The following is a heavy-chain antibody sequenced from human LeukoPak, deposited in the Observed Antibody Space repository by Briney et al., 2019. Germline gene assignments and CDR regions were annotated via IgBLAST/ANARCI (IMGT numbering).Heavy chain of an antibody. V-gene: IGHV3-11*06. CDR1: GFTFSDYY. J-gene: IGHJ4*02. D-gene: IGHD4-11*01. CDR3: ARLTTVGTFPDY. Sequence: GGSLRLSCAASGFTFSDYYMSWIRQAPGKGLEWVSYISSSSYTNYADSVKGRFTISRDNAKNSLYLQMNSLRAEDTAVYYCARLTTVGTFPDYWGQGTLVTVSS. CDR2: ISSSSYT.